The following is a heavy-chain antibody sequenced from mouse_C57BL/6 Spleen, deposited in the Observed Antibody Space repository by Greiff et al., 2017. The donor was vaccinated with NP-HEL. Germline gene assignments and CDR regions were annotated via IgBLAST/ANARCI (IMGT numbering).Heavy chain of an antibody. J-gene: IGHJ4*01. CDR1: GYTFTSYW. CDR2: IDPSDSYT. CDR3: ARIEDDGYYYAMDY. Sequence: QVQLQQPGAELVMPGASVKLSCKASGYTFTSYWMLWVKQRPGQGLEWIGEIDPSDSYTNYNQKFKGKSTLTVDKSSSTAYMQLSSLTSEDSAVYYCARIEDDGYYYAMDYWGQGTSVTVSS. V-gene: IGHV1-69*01. D-gene: IGHD2-3*01.